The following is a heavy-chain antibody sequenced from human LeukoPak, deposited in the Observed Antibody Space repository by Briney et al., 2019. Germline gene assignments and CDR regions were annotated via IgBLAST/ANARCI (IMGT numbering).Heavy chain of an antibody. Sequence: PSETLSLTCALSGDSLRPHYSSWIRRPLEKGLEWMGEIKNLGITNYSPPRRGRATSPLDTSKPKSPLRLNSATAAETAIYYCARVLLWWLSPFDFWGEGTLDTVSS. CDR2: IKNLGIT. J-gene: IGHJ4*02. V-gene: IGHV4-34*01. CDR1: GDSLRPHY. D-gene: IGHD5-12*01. CDR3: ARVLLWWLSPFDF.